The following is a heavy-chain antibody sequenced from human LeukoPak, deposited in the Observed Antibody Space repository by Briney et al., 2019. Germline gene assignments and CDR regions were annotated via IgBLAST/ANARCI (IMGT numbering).Heavy chain of an antibody. Sequence: GAAVKVSCKDSGYTFTSYGISWVRPAPGQGLEWMGWISAYNGNTNYAQKLQGRVTMTTDTSTSTAYMELRSLRSDDTAVYYCARIGRDCSSTSCYGPLANLSSFYYYYYMDVWGKGTTVTISS. D-gene: IGHD2-2*01. J-gene: IGHJ6*03. CDR2: ISAYNGNT. V-gene: IGHV1-18*01. CDR1: GYTFTSYG. CDR3: ARIGRDCSSTSCYGPLANLSSFYYYYYMDV.